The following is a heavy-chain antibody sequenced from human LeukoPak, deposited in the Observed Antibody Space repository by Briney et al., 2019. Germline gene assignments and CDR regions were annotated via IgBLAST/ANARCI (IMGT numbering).Heavy chain of an antibody. Sequence: ASVKVSCKASGYTFTSYDINWVRQATGQGLEWMGWMNPNSGNTGYAQKFQGRVTMTRNTSISTAYMELSSLRSEDTAVYYCARGRYYDIPRHHYYYYGMDVWGQGTTVTVSS. V-gene: IGHV1-8*01. CDR2: MNPNSGNT. D-gene: IGHD3-9*01. CDR3: ARGRYYDIPRHHYYYYGMDV. CDR1: GYTFTSYD. J-gene: IGHJ6*02.